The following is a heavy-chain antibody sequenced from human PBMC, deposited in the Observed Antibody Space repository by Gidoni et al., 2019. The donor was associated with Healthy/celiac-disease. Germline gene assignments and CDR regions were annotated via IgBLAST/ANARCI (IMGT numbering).Heavy chain of an antibody. Sequence: EVQLVESGGGLVQPGGSLRLSCSASGFTFSSYAMHWVRQAPGKGLEYVSAISSNGGSTYYADSVKGRFTISRDNSKNTLYLQMSSLRAEDTAVYYCVKDPPWFGEQFDYWGQGTLVTVSS. J-gene: IGHJ4*02. CDR1: GFTFSSYA. D-gene: IGHD3-10*01. CDR3: VKDPPWFGEQFDY. CDR2: ISSNGGST. V-gene: IGHV3-64D*06.